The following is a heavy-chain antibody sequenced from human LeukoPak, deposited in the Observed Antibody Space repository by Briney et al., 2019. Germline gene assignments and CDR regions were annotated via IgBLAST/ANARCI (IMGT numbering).Heavy chain of an antibody. CDR1: GFTVSSNY. J-gene: IGHJ6*04. CDR2: ISSGSTI. V-gene: IGHV3-69-1*02. Sequence: GGSLRLSCAASGFTVSSNYMNWVRQAPGKGLEWVSYISSGSTIYYADSVKGRFTISRDNAKNSLYLQMNSLRAEDTAVYYCAELGITMIGGVWGKGTTVTISS. CDR3: AELGITMIGGV. D-gene: IGHD3-10*02.